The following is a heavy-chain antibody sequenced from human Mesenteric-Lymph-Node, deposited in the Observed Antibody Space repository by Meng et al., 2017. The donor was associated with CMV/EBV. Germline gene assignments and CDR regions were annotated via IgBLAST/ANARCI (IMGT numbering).Heavy chain of an antibody. J-gene: IGHJ3*01. V-gene: IGHV3-30*04. Sequence: GESLKISCAASGFNFNKYPMHWVRQAPGKGLEWVAIISFDGKNKDYEDSVKGRFTISRDNSDNTFSLQMNSLKPVDTAVYYCAKLATGSDKNFWSAYEIMTDAFDLWGQGAMVTVSS. CDR1: GFNFNKYP. CDR3: AKLATGSDKNFWSAYEIMTDAFDL. CDR2: ISFDGKNK. D-gene: IGHD3-3*01.